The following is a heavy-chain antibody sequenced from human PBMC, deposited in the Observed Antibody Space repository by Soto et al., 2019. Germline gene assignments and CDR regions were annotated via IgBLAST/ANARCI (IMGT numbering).Heavy chain of an antibody. CDR2: INHSGST. Sequence: SGTLSLTCAVYGGSFSGYYWSWIRQPPGKGLEWIGEINHSGSTNYNPSLKSRVTISVDTSKNQFSLKLSSVTAADTAVYYCARPSNDCWSGYYPPEYGMPVLTLGTTVTVS. V-gene: IGHV4-34*01. CDR3: ARPSNDCWSGYYPPEYGMPV. CDR1: GGSFSGYY. J-gene: IGHJ6*02. D-gene: IGHD3-3*01.